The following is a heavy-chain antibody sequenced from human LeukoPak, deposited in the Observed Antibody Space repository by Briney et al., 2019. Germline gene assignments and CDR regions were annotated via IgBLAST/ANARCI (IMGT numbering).Heavy chain of an antibody. CDR2: ISSGSTYI. CDR1: GFAFSTYS. CDR3: VSYDSSGYASFDY. Sequence: GGSLRLSCAASGFAFSTYSMNWVRQAPGEGLQWVSSISSGSTYIFYADSVKGRFTISRDNAKNSLYLQMNSLRAEDTAMYYCVSYDSSGYASFDYWGQGTLVTVSS. V-gene: IGHV3-21*01. D-gene: IGHD3-22*01. J-gene: IGHJ4*02.